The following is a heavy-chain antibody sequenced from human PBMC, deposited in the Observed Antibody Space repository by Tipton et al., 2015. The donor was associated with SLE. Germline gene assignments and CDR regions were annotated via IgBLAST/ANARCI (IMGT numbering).Heavy chain of an antibody. D-gene: IGHD6-6*01. Sequence: SLRLSCAASGFTFSDYYMSWIRQAPGKGLEWVSYISSSSSYTNYADSVKGRFTISRDNAKNSLYLQMNSLRAEDTAVYYCARDRSIAARRGGHYFDSWGQGTLVTVSS. V-gene: IGHV3-11*06. CDR2: ISSSSSYT. J-gene: IGHJ4*02. CDR1: GFTFSDYY. CDR3: ARDRSIAARRGGHYFDS.